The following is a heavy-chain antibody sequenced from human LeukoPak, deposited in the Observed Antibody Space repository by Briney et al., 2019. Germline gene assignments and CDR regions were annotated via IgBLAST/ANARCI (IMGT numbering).Heavy chain of an antibody. J-gene: IGHJ3*02. D-gene: IGHD1-26*01. CDR2: IRSKTNSYAT. CDR3: TSPTRSGSYEPNAFDI. CDR1: GFTFSDSA. V-gene: IGHV3-73*01. Sequence: PGGSLRLSCEASGFTFSDSAMHWVRQASGKGLEWVGRIRSKTNSYATAYAASVKGRFTISRDDSKNTAYLQMSSLKTEDTAVYYCTSPTRSGSYEPNAFDIWGQGTMVTVSS.